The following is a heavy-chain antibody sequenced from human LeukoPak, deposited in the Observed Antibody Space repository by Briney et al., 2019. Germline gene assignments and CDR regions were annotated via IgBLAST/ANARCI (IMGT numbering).Heavy chain of an antibody. Sequence: GGSLRLSCAAPGFTFSSYAMSWVRQAPGKGLEWVSAISGSGGSTYYADSVKGRFTISRDNSKNTLYLQMNSLRAEDTAVYYCARSPPAAIFPYFDYWGQGTLVTVSS. CDR2: ISGSGGST. CDR1: GFTFSSYA. V-gene: IGHV3-23*01. J-gene: IGHJ4*02. CDR3: ARSPPAAIFPYFDY. D-gene: IGHD2-2*02.